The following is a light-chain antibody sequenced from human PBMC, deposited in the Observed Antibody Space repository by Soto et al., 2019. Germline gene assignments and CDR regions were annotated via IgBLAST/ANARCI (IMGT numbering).Light chain of an antibody. V-gene: IGKV3-20*01. CDR1: QSVSSSY. CDR2: GAY. CDR3: QQYGSSPLT. J-gene: IGKJ4*01. Sequence: EIVLTQSPGTLSLSPGERATLSRRASQSVSSSYLAWYQQKPGQAHRLLIYGAYSRATGIQDRFSGSGSGTDFTLTIRRLEPEDFAVYYCQQYGSSPLTFGGGTKVDIK.